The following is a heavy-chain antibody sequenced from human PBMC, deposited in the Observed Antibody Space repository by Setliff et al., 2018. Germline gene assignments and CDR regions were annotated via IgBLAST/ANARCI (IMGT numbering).Heavy chain of an antibody. J-gene: IGHJ4*02. Sequence: ASETLSLTCTVSGASLNSGTYYWGWIRQPPGKGLEWIGRIYYRGDTYHNASLKGRLTISVDTAQNQFSLRLTSVTAADTAVYYCARTGTYRYFDYWGQGALVTVSS. V-gene: IGHV4-39*01. CDR2: IYYRGDT. CDR3: ARTGTYRYFDY. D-gene: IGHD1-1*01. CDR1: GASLNSGTYY.